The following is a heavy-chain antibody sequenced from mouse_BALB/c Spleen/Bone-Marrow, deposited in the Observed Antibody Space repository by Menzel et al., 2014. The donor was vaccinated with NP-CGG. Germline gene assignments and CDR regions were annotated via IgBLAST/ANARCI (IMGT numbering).Heavy chain of an antibody. CDR1: GYTFTSYW. CDR3: ARKGISTVIATAYYFDY. Sequence: EESGAELVKPGASVKLSCKTSGYTFTSYWIQWVKQRPGQGLGWIGEIFPGTGTTYYNEKFKDKATLTIDTSSSTAYMQLSSLTSEDSAVYFCARKGISTVIATAYYFDYWGQGSTLTVSS. D-gene: IGHD2-4*01. J-gene: IGHJ2*01. CDR2: IFPGTGTT. V-gene: IGHV1S132*01.